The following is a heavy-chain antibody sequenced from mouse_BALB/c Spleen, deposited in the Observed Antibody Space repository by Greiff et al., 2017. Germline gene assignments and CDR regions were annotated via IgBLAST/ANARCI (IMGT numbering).Heavy chain of an antibody. CDR2: ISNGGGST. Sequence: EVQVVESGGGLVQPGGSLKLSCAASGFTFSSYTMSWVRQTPEKRLEWVAYISNGGGSTYYPDTVKGRFTISRDNAKNTLYLQMSSLKSEDTAMYYCARHHSFAYWGQGTLVTVSA. CDR1: GFTFSSYT. J-gene: IGHJ3*01. V-gene: IGHV5-12-2*01. CDR3: ARHHSFAY.